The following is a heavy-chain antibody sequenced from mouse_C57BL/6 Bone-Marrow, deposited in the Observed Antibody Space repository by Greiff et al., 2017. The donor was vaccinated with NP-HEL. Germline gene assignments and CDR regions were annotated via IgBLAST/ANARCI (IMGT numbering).Heavy chain of an antibody. Sequence: QVHVKQSGPELVKPGASVKLSCKASGYTFTSYDINWVKQRPGQGLEWIGWIYPRDGSTKYNEKFKGKATLTVDTSSSTAYMELHSLTSEDSAVYFCARYDAMDYWGQGTSVTVSS. CDR2: IYPRDGST. V-gene: IGHV1-85*01. CDR3: ARYDAMDY. CDR1: GYTFTSYD. J-gene: IGHJ4*01.